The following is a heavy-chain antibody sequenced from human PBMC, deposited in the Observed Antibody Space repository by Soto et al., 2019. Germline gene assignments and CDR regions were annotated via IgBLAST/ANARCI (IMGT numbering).Heavy chain of an antibody. D-gene: IGHD3-16*01. Sequence: EVQLVESGGGLVQPGGSLRLSCAASGFTVSTNHMTWVRQAPGKGLEWVSILYSGGAADYADSVKGRLTISRDNSTNTLYLQMNSLRVEDTAVYYCVRNYGAVWGQGTTVTVSS. CDR2: LYSGGAA. V-gene: IGHV3-66*01. CDR1: GFTVSTNH. CDR3: VRNYGAV. J-gene: IGHJ6*02.